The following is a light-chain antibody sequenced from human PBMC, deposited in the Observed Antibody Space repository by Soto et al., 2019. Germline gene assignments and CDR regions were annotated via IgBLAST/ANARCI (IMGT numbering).Light chain of an antibody. CDR2: DAS. Sequence: DIQMTQSPSSLFASVGDRVTITCQASQDISNYLNWYQQKPGKAPKLLIYDASNLETGVPSRFSGSGSGTDFTFTISSLQFEDIATYYCQQYDNLPITCGQGTRLEIK. V-gene: IGKV1-33*01. CDR1: QDISNY. CDR3: QQYDNLPIT. J-gene: IGKJ5*01.